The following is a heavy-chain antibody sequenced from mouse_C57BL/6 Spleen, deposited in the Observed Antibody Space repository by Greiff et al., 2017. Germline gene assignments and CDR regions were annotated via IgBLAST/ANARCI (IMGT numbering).Heavy chain of an antibody. J-gene: IGHJ2*01. D-gene: IGHD1-2*01. CDR2: ISNGGGST. CDR1: GFTFSDYY. CDR3: ARQRGYYGLDY. Sequence: EVKLVESGGGLVQPGGSLKLSCAASGFTFSDYYMYWVRQTPEKRLEWVAYISNGGGSTYYPDTVKGRFTISRDNAKNTLYLQMSRLKSEDTAMYYCARQRGYYGLDYWGQGTTLTVSS. V-gene: IGHV5-12*01.